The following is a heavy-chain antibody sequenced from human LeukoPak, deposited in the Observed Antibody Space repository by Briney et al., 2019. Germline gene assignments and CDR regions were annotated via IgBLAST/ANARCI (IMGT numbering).Heavy chain of an antibody. D-gene: IGHD2-21*02. CDR3: AKDRVGGVTYADAFDM. CDR2: INQGGSEA. Sequence: GGSLRLSCAASGFTFGSHWMSWVRQAPGKGLEWVANINQGGSEAYYVDSVKGRFTISRDNAKDSLYLQMDNLRAEDTAVYYCAKDRVGGVTYADAFDMWGQGTMVTVSS. CDR1: GFTFGSHW. V-gene: IGHV3-7*03. J-gene: IGHJ3*02.